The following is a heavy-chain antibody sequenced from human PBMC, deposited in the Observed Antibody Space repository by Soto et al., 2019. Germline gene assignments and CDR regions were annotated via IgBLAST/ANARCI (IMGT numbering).Heavy chain of an antibody. CDR3: ARCPYYDFWSGYPSGYYYYGMDV. D-gene: IGHD3-3*01. CDR1: GYTFTSYD. Sequence: GASVKVSCKASGYTFTSYDINWVRQATGQGLEWMGRMNPNSGNTGYAQKFQGRVTMTRNTSISTAYMELSSLRSEDTAVYYCARCPYYDFWSGYPSGYYYYGMDVWGQGTTVTVSS. V-gene: IGHV1-8*01. CDR2: MNPNSGNT. J-gene: IGHJ6*02.